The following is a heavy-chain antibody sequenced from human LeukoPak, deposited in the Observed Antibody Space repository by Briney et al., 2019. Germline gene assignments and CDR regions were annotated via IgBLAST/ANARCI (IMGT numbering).Heavy chain of an antibody. D-gene: IGHD3-22*01. Sequence: SETLSLTCTVSGGSISTSSYYWGWVRQPPGKGLEWIGNIFYSGSTYYSPSLKSRVTISLDTSRNQFSLKLSSVTAADTAVYYCARQESVVIRSSFDYWGQGTLVTVSS. CDR1: GGSISTSSYY. CDR3: ARQESVVIRSSFDY. CDR2: IFYSGST. J-gene: IGHJ4*02. V-gene: IGHV4-39*01.